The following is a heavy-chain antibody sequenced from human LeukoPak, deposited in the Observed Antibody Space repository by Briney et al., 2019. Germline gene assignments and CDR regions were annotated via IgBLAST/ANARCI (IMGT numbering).Heavy chain of an antibody. CDR2: INPNSGGT. V-gene: IGHV1-2*02. D-gene: IGHD6-19*01. Sequence: ASVKVSCKASGYTFTGYYMHWVRQAPGQGLEWMGWINPNSGGTNYAQKFQGRVTMTRATFISTAYMELSRLRSDDTAVYYCARGLTEGYSSGWHASWFDPWGQGTLVTVSS. CDR3: ARGLTEGYSSGWHASWFDP. J-gene: IGHJ5*02. CDR1: GYTFTGYY.